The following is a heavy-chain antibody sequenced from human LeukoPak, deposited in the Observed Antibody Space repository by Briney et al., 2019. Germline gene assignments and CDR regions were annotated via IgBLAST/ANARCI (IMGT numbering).Heavy chain of an antibody. J-gene: IGHJ6*03. CDR3: ARSSQEPLLWFGETSDYYYYYMDV. CDR2: INHSGST. Sequence: SETLSLTCAVYGGSFSGYYWSWIRQPPGKGLEWIGEINHSGSTYYNPSLKSRVTISVDTSKNQFSLKLSSVTAADTAVYYCARSSQEPLLWFGETSDYYYYYMDVWGKGTTVTVSS. CDR1: GGSFSGYY. V-gene: IGHV4-34*01. D-gene: IGHD3-10*01.